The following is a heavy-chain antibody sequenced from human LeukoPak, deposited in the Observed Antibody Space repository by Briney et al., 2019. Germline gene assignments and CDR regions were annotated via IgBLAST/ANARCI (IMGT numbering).Heavy chain of an antibody. J-gene: IGHJ4*02. CDR2: ISGSGGST. CDR3: AKTSEDWSSWLLFGFDY. Sequence: GGSLRLSCAASGFTFSSYAMSWVRQAPGKGLEWVSAISGSGGSTYYADSVKGRFTISRDNSKNTLYLQMNSPRAEDTAVYYCAKTSEDWSSWLLFGFDYWGQGTLVTVSS. CDR1: GFTFSSYA. D-gene: IGHD3-9*01. V-gene: IGHV3-23*01.